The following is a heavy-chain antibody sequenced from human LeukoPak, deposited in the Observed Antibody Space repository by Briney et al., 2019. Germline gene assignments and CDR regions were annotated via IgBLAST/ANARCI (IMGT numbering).Heavy chain of an antibody. J-gene: IGHJ5*02. CDR3: ARDTVGSFDP. Sequence: GASVKVSCKASGYTFTCYYMHWVRQAPGQGLEWMGWINPNSGGTNYAQKFQGRVTMTRATSISTAYMELSRLRSDDTAVYYCARDTVGSFDPWGQGTLVTVSS. CDR1: GYTFTCYY. CDR2: INPNSGGT. V-gene: IGHV1-2*02. D-gene: IGHD1-26*01.